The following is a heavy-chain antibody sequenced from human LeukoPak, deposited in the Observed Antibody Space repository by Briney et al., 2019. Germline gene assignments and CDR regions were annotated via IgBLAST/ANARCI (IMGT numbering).Heavy chain of an antibody. V-gene: IGHV3-48*02. CDR2: ISSSSNSI. CDR3: ARDPWDDVSGFSGDY. CDR1: GFTFSTYG. D-gene: IGHD3-22*01. J-gene: IGHJ4*02. Sequence: GWSLRLSCAPSGFTFSTYGMNWVRRAPGPVLESLSYISSSSNSIYYADSVKGRFTISRDNAKNSLYLQMNSLRDEDTAVYSCARDPWDDVSGFSGDYWGQGTLVTVSS.